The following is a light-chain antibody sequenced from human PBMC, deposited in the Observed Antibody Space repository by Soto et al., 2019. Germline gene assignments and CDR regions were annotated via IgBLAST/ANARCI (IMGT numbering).Light chain of an antibody. CDR1: SSDIGGYNY. CDR2: DVS. J-gene: IGLJ2*01. CDR3: SSYTSSSTLV. V-gene: IGLV2-14*01. Sequence: QSALTQPASVSGSPGPSVTISCTVTSSDIGGYNYVSWYQQHPGKAPKLMIYDVSNRPSGISNRFSGSNSGNTASLTISGRQAAEEADYYCSSYTSSSTLVFGGGTKLTVL.